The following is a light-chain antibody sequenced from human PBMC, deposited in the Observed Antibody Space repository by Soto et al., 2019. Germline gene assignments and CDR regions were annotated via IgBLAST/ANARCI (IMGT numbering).Light chain of an antibody. V-gene: IGLV2-14*01. CDR1: SSDIGGYNF. CDR3: SSFTTSSTLVV. J-gene: IGLJ2*01. Sequence: QSALTQPASVSGSPGQSITISCTGTSSDIGGYNFVSWYQHHPGKAPKLMIYEVNNRPSGVSSRFSGSKSGNTASLTISGIQTDDEADYYCSSFTTSSTLVVFGGGTKLTVL. CDR2: EVN.